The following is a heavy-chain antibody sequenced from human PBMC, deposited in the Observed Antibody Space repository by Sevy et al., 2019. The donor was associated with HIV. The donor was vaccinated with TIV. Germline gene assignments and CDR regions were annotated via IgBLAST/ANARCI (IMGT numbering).Heavy chain of an antibody. D-gene: IGHD3-22*01. CDR3: ARAVEDYSDSSGWDWYFDL. CDR2: IFASSNT. Sequence: GGSLRLSCAVSGITVSSNYMGWVRQAPGKGLQWVSGIFASSNTHFADSVKGRFSISRDNSKNTLSLQMNSLIAEDKAVYYCARAVEDYSDSSGWDWYFDLWGRGTLVTVSS. J-gene: IGHJ2*01. CDR1: GITVSSNY. V-gene: IGHV3-66*01.